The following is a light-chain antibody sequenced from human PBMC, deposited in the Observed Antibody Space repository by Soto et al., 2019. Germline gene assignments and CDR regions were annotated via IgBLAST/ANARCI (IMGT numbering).Light chain of an antibody. Sequence: QSALTQPPSASGTPGQRVTISCSGRSSNIGSNSVNCYQQLPGTAPKLLIYSNNQRPSGVPDRFSGSKSGTSAALAISGLQSGDEADYYCAAWDDSLNGYVFGTGTKVTVL. CDR2: SNN. J-gene: IGLJ1*01. V-gene: IGLV1-44*01. CDR3: AAWDDSLNGYV. CDR1: SSNIGSNS.